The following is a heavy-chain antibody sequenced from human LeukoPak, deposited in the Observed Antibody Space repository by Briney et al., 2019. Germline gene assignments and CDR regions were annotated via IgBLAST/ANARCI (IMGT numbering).Heavy chain of an antibody. CDR1: GFTFSSYA. CDR2: IWSDGSNK. Sequence: GGSLRLSCAASGFTFSSYAMDWVRQAPGKGLEWEAVIWSDGSNKYYADSVEGRFTISRDNSKNTLHLQMDSLRAEDAAVYYCAREVNGAYYFDYWGQGTLVTVSS. D-gene: IGHD2-8*01. V-gene: IGHV3-33*01. CDR3: AREVNGAYYFDY. J-gene: IGHJ4*02.